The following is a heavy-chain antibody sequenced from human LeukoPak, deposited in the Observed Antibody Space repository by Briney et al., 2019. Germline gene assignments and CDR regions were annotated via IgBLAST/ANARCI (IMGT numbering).Heavy chain of an antibody. CDR2: IGSSSSYI. CDR3: ARDRHDSSGYRLYYYYMDV. D-gene: IGHD3-22*01. Sequence: KTGGSLRLSCAASGFTFSSYSMNWVRQAPGKGLEWVSSIGSSSSYIYYADSVKGRFTISRDNAKNSLYLQMNSLRAEDTAVYYCARDRHDSSGYRLYYYYMDVWGKGTTVTVSS. CDR1: GFTFSSYS. J-gene: IGHJ6*03. V-gene: IGHV3-21*01.